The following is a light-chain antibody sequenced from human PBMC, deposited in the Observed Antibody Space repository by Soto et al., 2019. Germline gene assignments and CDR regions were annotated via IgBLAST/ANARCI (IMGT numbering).Light chain of an antibody. Sequence: DIVMPQTPLSLPVTPGAPASISRRPSQSLFHTDDGTTYLDWYLQKPGQSPRLLIYALSYRASGVPDRFSGSGSGTDFTLKISRVEAEDFGVYYCKQRKECPVTFGGGTKVDIK. J-gene: IGKJ4*01. CDR3: KQRKECPVT. V-gene: IGKV2-40*01. CDR1: QSLFHTDDGTTY. CDR2: ALS.